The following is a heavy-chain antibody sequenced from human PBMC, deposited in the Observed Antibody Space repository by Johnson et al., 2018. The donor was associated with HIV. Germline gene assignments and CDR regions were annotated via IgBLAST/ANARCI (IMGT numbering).Heavy chain of an antibody. D-gene: IGHD6-13*01. Sequence: VQLVESGGGVVQPGRSLRLSCAASGFTFSSYGMHWVRQAPGKGLEWVAVLSYDGRNKYYADYVKGRFTISRDNSKNTLYLQMNSLRAEDTAVYYCAKRRGVFFDAFDIWGQGTMVTVSS. CDR3: AKRRGVFFDAFDI. CDR1: GFTFSSYG. J-gene: IGHJ3*02. CDR2: LSYDGRNK. V-gene: IGHV3-30*18.